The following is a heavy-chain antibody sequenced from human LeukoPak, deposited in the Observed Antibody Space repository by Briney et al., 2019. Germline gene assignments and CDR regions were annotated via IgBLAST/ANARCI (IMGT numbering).Heavy chain of an antibody. J-gene: IGHJ3*02. V-gene: IGHV4-34*01. Sequence: SETLSLTCAVYGGSFSGYYWTWIRQPPGKGLEWIGEINHSGSTNYNPSLKSRVTISGDTSMNQFSLKLSSVTAADTAVYYCARHRGYSYGSDAFDIWGPGTMVTVSS. CDR2: INHSGST. D-gene: IGHD5-18*01. CDR1: GGSFSGYY. CDR3: ARHRGYSYGSDAFDI.